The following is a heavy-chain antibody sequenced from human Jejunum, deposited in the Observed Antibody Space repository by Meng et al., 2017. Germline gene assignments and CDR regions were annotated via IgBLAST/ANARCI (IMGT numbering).Heavy chain of an antibody. CDR3: ARPNSGGNTYYFDY. Sequence: QVQLVQAGGGVKNAGASVKVSCKASGYTFNIYNIAWIRQAPGQGFEWMGWINVDNGNTKYAQKFQGRVSMTTDTSTSTAYMEFSSLRSEDTAVYYCARPNSGGNTYYFDYWGQGTLVPVSS. V-gene: IGHV1-18*01. CDR1: GYTFNIYN. D-gene: IGHD4-23*01. CDR2: INVDNGNT. J-gene: IGHJ4*02.